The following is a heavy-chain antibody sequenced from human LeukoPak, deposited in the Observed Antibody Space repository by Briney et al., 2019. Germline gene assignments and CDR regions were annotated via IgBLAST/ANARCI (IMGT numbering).Heavy chain of an antibody. V-gene: IGHV3-53*01. Sequence: PSETLSLTCTVSGGSISSYYWSWIRQPPGKGLEWVSVIYSGGSTYYADSVKGRFTTSRDNSKNTVYLQMNSLRAEDTAVYYCARVGYSSGWNRSWGQGTLVTVSS. D-gene: IGHD6-19*01. J-gene: IGHJ4*02. CDR2: IYSGGST. CDR3: ARVGYSSGWNRS. CDR1: GGSISSYY.